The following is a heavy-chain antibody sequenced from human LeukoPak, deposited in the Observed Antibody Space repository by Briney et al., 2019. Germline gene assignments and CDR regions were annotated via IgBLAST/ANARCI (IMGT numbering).Heavy chain of an antibody. V-gene: IGHV6-1*01. CDR1: GDSVSSNSVT. CDR2: TYYRSTWYN. J-gene: IGHJ5*02. Sequence: SQTLSLTCAISGDSVSSNSVTWNWIRQSPSRGLEWLGRTYYRSTWYNDYAVSMRGRITVNPDTSKNQFSLHLNSVTPEDTAVYYCARRLTQYDCFDPWGQGILVTVSS. CDR3: ARRLTQYDCFDP. D-gene: IGHD2-2*01.